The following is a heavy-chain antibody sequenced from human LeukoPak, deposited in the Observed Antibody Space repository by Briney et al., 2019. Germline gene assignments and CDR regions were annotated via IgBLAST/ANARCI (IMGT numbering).Heavy chain of an antibody. V-gene: IGHV3-9*01. D-gene: IGHD5-24*01. CDR3: TRRAARWQFDL. Sequence: GGYLRLSCAVSGFNFDDYAMHWVRQAPGRGLEWVSGINWKTGNGIYADSVKGRFTISRDNAKNSLYLQMSSLRAEDTALYYCTRRAARWQFDLWGRGTLLTVSS. J-gene: IGHJ2*01. CDR2: INWKTGNG. CDR1: GFNFDDYA.